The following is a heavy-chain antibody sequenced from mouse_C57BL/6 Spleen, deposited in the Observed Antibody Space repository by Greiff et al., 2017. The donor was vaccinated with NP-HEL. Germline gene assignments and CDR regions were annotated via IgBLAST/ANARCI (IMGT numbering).Heavy chain of an antibody. CDR2: ISSGGDYI. CDR3: TRVGLRPYAMDY. V-gene: IGHV5-9-1*02. CDR1: GFTFSSYA. D-gene: IGHD4-1*01. Sequence: EVQVVESGEGLVKPGGSLKLSCAASGFTFSSYAMSWVRQTPEKRLEWVAYISSGGDYIYYADTVKGRFTISRDNARNTLYLQMSSLKSEDTAMYYCTRVGLRPYAMDYWGQGTSVTVSS. J-gene: IGHJ4*01.